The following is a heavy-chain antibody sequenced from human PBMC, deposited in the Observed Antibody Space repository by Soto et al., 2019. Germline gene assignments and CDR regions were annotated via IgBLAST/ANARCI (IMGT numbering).Heavy chain of an antibody. Sequence: QVQLQESGPGLVKPSAPLSLTCTVSGGSISSYYWSWIRQPPGKGLEWIVYIYYSGSTNYNPSLKSRVTISVDTSKNQFSLKRSYVTAADTAVYYCARGMAGYGWGSYFDYWGQGTLVTVSS. CDR1: GGSISSYY. J-gene: IGHJ4*02. D-gene: IGHD3-10*01. V-gene: IGHV4-59*01. CDR2: IYYSGST. CDR3: ARGMAGYGWGSYFDY.